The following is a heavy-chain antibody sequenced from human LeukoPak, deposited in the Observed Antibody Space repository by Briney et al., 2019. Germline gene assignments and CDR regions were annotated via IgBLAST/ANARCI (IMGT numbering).Heavy chain of an antibody. Sequence: PGGSLRLSCAASGFTFSSYWMTWVRQAPGKGLEWVANIKQDGSEAYYVDSVKGRFTVSRDNAKNSLYLQLNSLGAEDTAVYYCATRYCTIPACRASSYHCMDNWGKGTTVIVSS. CDR3: ATRYCTIPACRASSYHCMDN. V-gene: IGHV3-7*01. CDR2: IKQDGSEA. D-gene: IGHD2-8*01. J-gene: IGHJ6*03. CDR1: GFTFSSYW.